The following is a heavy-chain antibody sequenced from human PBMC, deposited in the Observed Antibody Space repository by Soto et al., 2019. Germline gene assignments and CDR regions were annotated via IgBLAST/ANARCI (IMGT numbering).Heavy chain of an antibody. CDR2: ISGSGGSA. CDR1: GFTFSSYA. D-gene: IGHD3-9*01. Sequence: EVQLLESGGGLVQPGGSLRISCAASGFTFSSYAMSWVRQAPGKGLECLSTISGSGGSAYYADSVKGRFTITRDNSKNTLYLQMNSLRAEDTAVYYFAKASDYDDILTGLHWGQGTLVTVSA. CDR3: AKASDYDDILTGLH. V-gene: IGHV3-23*01. J-gene: IGHJ4*02.